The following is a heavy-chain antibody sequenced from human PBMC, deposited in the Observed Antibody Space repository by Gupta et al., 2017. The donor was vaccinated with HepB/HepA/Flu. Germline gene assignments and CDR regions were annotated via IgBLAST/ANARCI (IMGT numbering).Heavy chain of an antibody. Sequence: QLQLQESGPGLVKPSETLSLPCTVSGGSINSTNYCWGWIGQPPGKGLEWIGSIYYSGSTYYNPALKSRVTISVDTSKKQFSLKLSSVNAADTAVYYCARLVRGTQYPDSGGHGTLVTVCS. V-gene: IGHV4-39*01. D-gene: IGHD3-10*01. CDR2: IYYSGST. J-gene: IGHJ5*01. CDR3: ARLVRGTQYPDS. CDR1: GGSINSTNYC.